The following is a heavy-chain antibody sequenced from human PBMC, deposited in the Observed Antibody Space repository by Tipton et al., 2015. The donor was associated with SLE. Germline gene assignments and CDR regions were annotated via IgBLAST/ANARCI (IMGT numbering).Heavy chain of an antibody. V-gene: IGHV3-21*01. CDR1: GFPFNSYT. D-gene: IGHD1-26*01. CDR3: ARARSGSYSGWFDP. J-gene: IGHJ5*02. Sequence: GSLRLSCAASGFPFNSYTMNWVRQAPEKGLEWVSSISSGRSYIYYADSVKGRFTISRDNAKNSLYLQMNRLRAEDTAVYYCARARSGSYSGWFDPWGQGTLVTVSS. CDR2: ISSGRSYI.